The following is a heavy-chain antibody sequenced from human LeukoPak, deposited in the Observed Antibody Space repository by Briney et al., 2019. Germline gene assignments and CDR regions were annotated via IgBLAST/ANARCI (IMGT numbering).Heavy chain of an antibody. Sequence: SETLSLTCAVYGGSFSGYYWSWIRQPPGKGLEWIGEINHSGSTKYNPSLKSRVTISVDTSKNQFSLKLSSVTAADTAVYYCARGRGRIGMIVVVITNRFDPWGQGTLVTVSS. J-gene: IGHJ5*02. CDR3: ARGRGRIGMIVVVITNRFDP. CDR1: GGSFSGYY. CDR2: INHSGST. D-gene: IGHD3-22*01. V-gene: IGHV4-34*01.